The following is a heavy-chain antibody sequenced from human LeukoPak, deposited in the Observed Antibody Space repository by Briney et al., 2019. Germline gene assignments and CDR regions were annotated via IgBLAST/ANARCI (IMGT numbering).Heavy chain of an antibody. CDR1: GFTFPTYT. V-gene: IGHV3-23*01. CDR3: AKGGAVTGTTYFQY. CDR2: IRSSGDST. Sequence: GGSLRLSCAASGFTFPTYTISWVRQAPGKGLEWVSAIRSSGDSTYYADSAKGRFTISRDNSKNTLYLQMNSLRAEDTALYYCAKGGAVTGTTYFQYWGQGTLVTVSS. J-gene: IGHJ1*01. D-gene: IGHD6-19*01.